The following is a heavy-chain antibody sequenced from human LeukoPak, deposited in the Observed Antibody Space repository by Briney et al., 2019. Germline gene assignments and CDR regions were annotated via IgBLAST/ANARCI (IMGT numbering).Heavy chain of an antibody. CDR2: IYSGGST. V-gene: IGHV3-53*01. Sequence: PGGSLRLSCAASGFTVSSNYMSWVRQAPGKGLEWVSVIYSGGSTYYADSVKDRFTISRDNSKNTLYLQMNSLRAEDTAVYYCARDLPSYDYVWGSYRHDAFDIWGQGTMVTVSS. J-gene: IGHJ3*02. CDR3: ARDLPSYDYVWGSYRHDAFDI. CDR1: GFTVSSNY. D-gene: IGHD3-16*02.